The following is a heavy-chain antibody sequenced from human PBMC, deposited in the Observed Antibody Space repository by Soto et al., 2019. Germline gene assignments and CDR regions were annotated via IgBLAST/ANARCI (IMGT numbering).Heavy chain of an antibody. CDR3: ARSSGGNFGIIIEGSNWFDP. J-gene: IGHJ5*02. V-gene: IGHV1-46*01. D-gene: IGHD3-3*01. Sequence: GASVKVSCKASGYTFTSYYMHWVRQAPGQGLEWMGVINPHGGSTAYAQKFKGRVTLTRDTSASTVYMELSSLRSDDTAIYYCARSSGGNFGIIIEGSNWFDPWGQGTLVTVSS. CDR1: GYTFTSYY. CDR2: INPHGGST.